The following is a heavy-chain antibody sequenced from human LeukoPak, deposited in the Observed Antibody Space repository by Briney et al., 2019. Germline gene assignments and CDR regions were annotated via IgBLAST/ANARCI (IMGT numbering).Heavy chain of an antibody. CDR1: GYTFTSYG. J-gene: IGHJ6*03. V-gene: IGHV1-18*01. Sequence: ASVKVSCKASGYTFTSYGISWVRQAPGQGLEWMGWISAYNGNTNYAQKLQGRVTMTTDTSTSTAYMELRSLRSDDTAVYYCARPYGSGSYLHYYYYMDVWGKGTTVTVS. CDR3: ARPYGSGSYLHYYYYMDV. D-gene: IGHD3-10*01. CDR2: ISAYNGNT.